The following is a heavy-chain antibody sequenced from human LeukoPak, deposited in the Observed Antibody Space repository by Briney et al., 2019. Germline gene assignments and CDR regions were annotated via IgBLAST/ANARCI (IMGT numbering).Heavy chain of an antibody. D-gene: IGHD1-26*01. CDR3: ARDRVGATVNFDY. CDR2: ISSSGSTI. J-gene: IGHJ4*02. V-gene: IGHV3-48*03. Sequence: GGSLRLSCAASGFTFSSYEMNWVRQAPGKGLEWVSYISSSGSTIYYADSVKGRFTISRDNAKNSLYLQMNSLRAEDTAVYYCARDRVGATVNFDYWGQGALVTVSS. CDR1: GFTFSSYE.